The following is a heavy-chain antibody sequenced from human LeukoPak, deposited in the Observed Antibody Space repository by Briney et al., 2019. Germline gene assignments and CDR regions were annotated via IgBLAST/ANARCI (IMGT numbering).Heavy chain of an antibody. Sequence: SETLSLTCTVSGGSISSSSYYWGWIRQPPGKGLEWIGSIYYSGSTYYNPSLKSRVTISVDTSKNQFSLKLSSVTAADTAVYYCARDVGIAVAGTGYWGQGTLVTVSS. CDR1: GGSISSSSYY. V-gene: IGHV4-39*07. D-gene: IGHD6-19*01. CDR3: ARDVGIAVAGTGY. CDR2: IYYSGST. J-gene: IGHJ4*02.